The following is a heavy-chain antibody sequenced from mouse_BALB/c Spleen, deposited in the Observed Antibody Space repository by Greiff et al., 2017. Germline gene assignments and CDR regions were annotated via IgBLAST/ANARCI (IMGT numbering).Heavy chain of an antibody. CDR2: ISSGSSTI. D-gene: IGHD2-2*01. V-gene: IGHV5-17*02. CDR1: GFTFSSFG. CDR3: ARDGYDVYYAMDY. Sequence: EVMLVESGGGLVQPGGSRKLSCAASGFTFSSFGMHWVRQAPEKGLEWVAYISSGSSTIYYADTVKGRFTISRDNPKNTLFLQMTSLRSEDTAMYYCARDGYDVYYAMDYWGQGTSVTVSS. J-gene: IGHJ4*01.